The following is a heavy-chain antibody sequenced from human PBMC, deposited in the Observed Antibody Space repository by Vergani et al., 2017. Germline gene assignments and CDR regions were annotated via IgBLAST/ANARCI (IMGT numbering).Heavy chain of an antibody. Sequence: ELQLLQSEGAVVQPGGSLRLSCVASGFTFSSHAMSWVRQGHGQGLEWVSSIKNTSDSTQYADSVKGRFTISRANSKNTLYLQMNSLRVEDTAVYYCGRGSDNYNWGQGTLVTVSS. D-gene: IGHD5-24*01. CDR2: IKNTSDST. CDR1: GFTFSSHA. V-gene: IGHV3-23*01. CDR3: GRGSDNYN. J-gene: IGHJ4*02.